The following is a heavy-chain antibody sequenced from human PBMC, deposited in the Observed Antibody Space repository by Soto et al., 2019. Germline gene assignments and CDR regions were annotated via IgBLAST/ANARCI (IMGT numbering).Heavy chain of an antibody. J-gene: IGHJ4*02. CDR2: IYYSGGT. CDR1: GGSISSCDCY. V-gene: IGHV4-31*03. Sequence: SETLSLTCTVSGGSISSCDCYWSWIRQHPGKGLEWIGYIYYSGGTYYDPSLKSRVTISGDTSKNQFSLKLNSVTAADTAVYYCARDSGSGGVDYWGQGTLVTVSS. CDR3: ARDSGSGGVDY. D-gene: IGHD3-10*01.